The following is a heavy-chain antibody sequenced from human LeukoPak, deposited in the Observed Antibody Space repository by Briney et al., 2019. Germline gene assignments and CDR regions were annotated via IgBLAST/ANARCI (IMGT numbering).Heavy chain of an antibody. CDR2: IWYDGSNK. D-gene: IGHD1-26*01. Sequence: GGSLRLSCAASGFTFSSYGMHWVRQAPGKGLEWVAVIWYDGSNKYYADSVKGRFTISGDNSKNTLYLQMNSLRAEDTAVYYCASSYSGSRLSAFDIWGQGTMVTVSS. J-gene: IGHJ3*02. CDR3: ASSYSGSRLSAFDI. CDR1: GFTFSSYG. V-gene: IGHV3-33*01.